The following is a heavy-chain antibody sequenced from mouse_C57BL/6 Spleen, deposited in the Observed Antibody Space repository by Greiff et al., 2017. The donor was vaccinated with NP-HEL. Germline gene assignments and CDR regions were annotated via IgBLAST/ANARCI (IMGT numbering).Heavy chain of an antibody. J-gene: IGHJ3*01. CDR1: GYTFTSYW. D-gene: IGHD1-1*01. CDR3: ASGGYYGSSTWFAY. Sequence: QVQLQQPGAELVKPGASVKLSCKASGYTFTSYWMQWVKQRPGQGLEWIGEIDPSDSYTNYNQKFKGKATLTVDTSSSTAYMQLSSLTSEDSAVYYCASGGYYGSSTWFAYWGQGTLVTVSA. V-gene: IGHV1-50*01. CDR2: IDPSDSYT.